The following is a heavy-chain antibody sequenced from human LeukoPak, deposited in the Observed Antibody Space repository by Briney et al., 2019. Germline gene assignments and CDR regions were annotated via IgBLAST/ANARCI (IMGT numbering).Heavy chain of an antibody. J-gene: IGHJ4*02. CDR1: GFTFSYYW. CDR3: ARDRSGSGSSDY. D-gene: IGHD5-12*01. Sequence: GGSLRLSCAASGFTFSYYWMTWVRQAPGKGLEWVANIKEDGSENYSVDSAKGRFTISRDNAKNSLYLQMNSLRAEDTAVYYCARDRSGSGSSDYWGQGTLVTVSS. V-gene: IGHV3-7*01. CDR2: IKEDGSEN.